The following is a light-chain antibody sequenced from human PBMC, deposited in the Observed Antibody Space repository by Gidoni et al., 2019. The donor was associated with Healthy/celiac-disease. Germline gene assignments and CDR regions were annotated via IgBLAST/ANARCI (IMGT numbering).Light chain of an antibody. Sequence: DIVMTQSPAPLSVSPGERATLYCRARQSVSSNFTWYQQKPGQAPRLLIYGSSTRATGIPARFSGSGCGTEFTLTISSLQSEDFAVYYCQQYNNWPPPLTFGGGTKVEIK. CDR1: QSVSSN. CDR2: GSS. CDR3: QQYNNWPPPLT. V-gene: IGKV3-15*01. J-gene: IGKJ4*01.